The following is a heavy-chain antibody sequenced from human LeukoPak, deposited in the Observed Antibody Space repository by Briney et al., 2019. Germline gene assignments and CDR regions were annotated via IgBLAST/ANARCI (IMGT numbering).Heavy chain of an antibody. CDR2: IRYDGSNT. Sequence: PGGSLRLSCAASGFSFSSYGMHCGRRAPRKGLEGGVFIRYDGSNTYYAHSVKGRFTISRDNSKNTLSLKMTSLTAADTAVYYCAKLYVFWSGYSVFDYWGEGTLFTVSP. CDR1: GFSFSSYG. CDR3: AKLYVFWSGYSVFDY. V-gene: IGHV3-30*02. D-gene: IGHD3-3*01. J-gene: IGHJ4*02.